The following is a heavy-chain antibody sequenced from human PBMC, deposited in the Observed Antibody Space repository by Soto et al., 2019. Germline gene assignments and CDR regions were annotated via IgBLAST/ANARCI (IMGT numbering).Heavy chain of an antibody. CDR1: GYMFYSYY. CDR2: INPSGGST. Sequence: ASVKVSCKASGYMFYSYYIHWVRQAPGQGLEWMGLINPSGGSTSYAQNFQGRITLTRDTSTSTVYMELNSLKSEDTAVYYCARVARVVTRRHNFDYWGQGTLVTVSS. J-gene: IGHJ4*02. CDR3: ARVARVVTRRHNFDY. V-gene: IGHV1-46*02. D-gene: IGHD2-21*02.